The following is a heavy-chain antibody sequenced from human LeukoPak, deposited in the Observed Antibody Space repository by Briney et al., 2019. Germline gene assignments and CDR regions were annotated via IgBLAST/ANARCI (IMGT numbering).Heavy chain of an antibody. D-gene: IGHD3-10*01. CDR1: GGTFSSYA. J-gene: IGHJ6*03. Sequence: ASAKVSCKVSGGTFSSYAISWVRQAPGQGLEWMGRIIPIFGTANYAQKFQGRVTITTDESTSTAYMELSSLRSEDTAVYYCARERITMVRGGIYYIDVWGKGTTVTVSS. V-gene: IGHV1-69*05. CDR3: ARERITMVRGGIYYIDV. CDR2: IIPIFGTA.